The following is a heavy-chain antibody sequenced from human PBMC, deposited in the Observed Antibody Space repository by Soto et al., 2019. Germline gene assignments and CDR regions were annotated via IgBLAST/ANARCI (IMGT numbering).Heavy chain of an antibody. Sequence: QVQLVQSGAEVKKPGASVKVSCKASGYTFTSYDINWVRQATGQGLEWMGWMNPNSGNTGYAQKFQGRVTMTRNTSISTAYMELSSLRSDDTAVYYCARAGADYGDYVRYYYYMDVWGKGTTVTVSS. CDR2: MNPNSGNT. CDR3: ARAGADYGDYVRYYYYMDV. V-gene: IGHV1-8*01. D-gene: IGHD4-17*01. J-gene: IGHJ6*03. CDR1: GYTFTSYD.